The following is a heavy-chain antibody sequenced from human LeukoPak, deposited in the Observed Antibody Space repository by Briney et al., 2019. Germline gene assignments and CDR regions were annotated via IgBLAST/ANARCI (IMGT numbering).Heavy chain of an antibody. D-gene: IGHD1-26*01. CDR2: ISYDGSNK. CDR3: ALDPDSSGKCSDWFDP. CDR1: GFTFSSYA. J-gene: IGHJ5*02. V-gene: IGHV3-30*04. Sequence: GGSLRLSCAASGFTFSSYAMHWVRQAPGKGLEWVAVISYDGSNKYYADSVKGRFTISRDNFRNTLSLQMDSLRVEDTAIYYSALDPDSSGKCSDWFDPWGQGTLVSVSS.